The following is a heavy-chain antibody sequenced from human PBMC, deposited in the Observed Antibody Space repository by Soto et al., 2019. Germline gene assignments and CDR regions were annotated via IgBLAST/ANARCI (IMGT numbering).Heavy chain of an antibody. J-gene: IGHJ5*02. CDR1: GSSISNYS. Sequence: PSEIRSSTGNVCGSSISNYSCSGSRQPRGKGLGWGGYFYYIGSTNYNPSLKGRVTISVDTSNNQLSLSLNSVTAADTAVYYYARGFGSCCYWFDTWGQGALVTVSS. CDR3: ARGFGSCCYWFDT. CDR2: FYYIGST. V-gene: IGHV4-59*13. D-gene: IGHD6-19*01.